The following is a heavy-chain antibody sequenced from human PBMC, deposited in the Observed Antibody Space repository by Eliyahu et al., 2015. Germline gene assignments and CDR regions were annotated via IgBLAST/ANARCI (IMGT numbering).Heavy chain of an antibody. Sequence: QVQLQESGPGLVKPSQTLSLTCTVSGTSISGDEYYWSWIRQPPGKGLEWIGFISYSGTAFYNPSLQSRVTISVDTSKSQFSLKMTSVNVADTAVYFCARVSLMRDLSITSPTFDYWGQGTLVTVSS. CDR2: ISYSGTA. V-gene: IGHV4-30-4*08. CDR3: ARVSLMRDLSITSPTFDY. D-gene: IGHD2/OR15-2a*01. J-gene: IGHJ4*02. CDR1: GTSISGDEYY.